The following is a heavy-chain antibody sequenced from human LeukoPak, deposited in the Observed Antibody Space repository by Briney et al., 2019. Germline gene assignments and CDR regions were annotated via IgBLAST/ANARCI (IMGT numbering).Heavy chain of an antibody. CDR2: INPNSGGT. CDR3: ARVKGRGAVAAHY. CDR1: GYTFTGYY. Sequence: ASVKVSCTASGYTFTGYYMHWVRQAPGQGLEWMGWINPNSGGTNYAQKFQGRVTMTRDTSISTAYMELSRLRSDDTAVYYCARVKGRGAVAAHYWGQGTLVTVSS. V-gene: IGHV1-2*02. D-gene: IGHD6-19*01. J-gene: IGHJ4*02.